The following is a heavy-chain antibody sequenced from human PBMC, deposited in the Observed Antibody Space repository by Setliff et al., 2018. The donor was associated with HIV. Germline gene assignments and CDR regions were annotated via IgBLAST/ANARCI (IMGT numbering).Heavy chain of an antibody. CDR3: ARTRGYTYGYIDS. CDR2: MYHSGST. Sequence: SETLSLTCTVSGGSISSGGYYWSWIRQHPGKGLEWIGYMYHSGSTHYNPSLKSRVTISVDTSKNQFSLKLNSVTAADTAVYYCARTRGYTYGYIDSWAQGTLVTVSS. J-gene: IGHJ4*02. CDR1: GGSISSGGYY. V-gene: IGHV4-31*03. D-gene: IGHD5-18*01.